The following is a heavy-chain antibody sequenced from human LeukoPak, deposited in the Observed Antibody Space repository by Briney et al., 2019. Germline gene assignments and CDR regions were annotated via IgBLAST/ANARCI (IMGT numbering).Heavy chain of an antibody. V-gene: IGHV4-39*07. D-gene: IGHD1-26*01. J-gene: IGHJ4*02. Sequence: SETLSLTCTVSGGSISSSSYYWGWIRQPPGKGLEWIGSIYYSGSTYYNPSLKSRVSISVDKSKNQLSLNLNSVTAANTAVYYCVRCGSYCLDYWGQGTLVTVSS. CDR2: IYYSGST. CDR3: VRCGSYCLDY. CDR1: GGSISSSSYY.